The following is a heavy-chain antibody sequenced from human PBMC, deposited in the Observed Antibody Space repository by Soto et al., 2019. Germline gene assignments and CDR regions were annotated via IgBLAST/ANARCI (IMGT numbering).Heavy chain of an antibody. CDR2: IIPIFGTA. CDR3: ARLPQTDYGDYGTYYFDY. V-gene: IGHV1-69*13. J-gene: IGHJ4*02. D-gene: IGHD4-17*01. Sequence: SVKVSCKASGGTFSSYAISWVRQAPGQGLEWMGGIIPIFGTANYAQKFQGRVTITADESTSTAYMELSSLRSEDTAVYYCARLPQTDYGDYGTYYFDYWGQGTLVTVSS. CDR1: GGTFSSYA.